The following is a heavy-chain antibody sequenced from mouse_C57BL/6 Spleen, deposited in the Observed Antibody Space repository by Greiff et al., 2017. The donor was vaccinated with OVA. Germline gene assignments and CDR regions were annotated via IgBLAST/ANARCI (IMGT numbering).Heavy chain of an antibody. V-gene: IGHV1-61*01. CDR3: ARGDYGNYGEFAY. J-gene: IGHJ3*01. CDR1: GYTFTSYW. Sequence: VQLQQPGAELVRPGSSVKLSCKASGYTFTSYWLDWVTQRPGRGLEWIGNIYPSDSETHYNQKFKDKATLTVDKSSSTAYMQLSSLTSEDSAVYYCARGDYGNYGEFAYWGQGTLVTVSA. CDR2: IYPSDSET. D-gene: IGHD2-1*01.